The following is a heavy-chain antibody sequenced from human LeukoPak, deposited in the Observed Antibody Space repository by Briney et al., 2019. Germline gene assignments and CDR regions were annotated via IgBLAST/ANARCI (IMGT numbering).Heavy chain of an antibody. CDR2: ISSSGSTI. J-gene: IGHJ5*02. CDR3: AREEYSSSSGFDP. V-gene: IGHV3-48*03. D-gene: IGHD6-6*01. CDR1: GFTFSSYE. Sequence: PGGSLRLSRAASGFTFSSYEMNSVRHPPGEGLEWVSYISSSGSTIYYADSVKGRFTISRDNAKNSLYLQMNSLRAEDTAVYYCAREEYSSSSGFDPWGQGTLVTVSS.